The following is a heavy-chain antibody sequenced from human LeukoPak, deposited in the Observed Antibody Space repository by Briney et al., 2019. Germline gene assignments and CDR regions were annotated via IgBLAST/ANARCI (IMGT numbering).Heavy chain of an antibody. D-gene: IGHD1-26*01. CDR2: MNIDGGEK. V-gene: IGHV3-7*01. Sequence: PGGSLRLSCAASRFTFSNYWMGWVRQAPGKRLEWVANMNIDGGEKYYADSVKGRFSISRDNARNSVYLQMASLRVEDTAVYYCARDPVEWELLLDYWGQGTLVTVSS. CDR3: ARDPVEWELLLDY. CDR1: RFTFSNYW. J-gene: IGHJ4*02.